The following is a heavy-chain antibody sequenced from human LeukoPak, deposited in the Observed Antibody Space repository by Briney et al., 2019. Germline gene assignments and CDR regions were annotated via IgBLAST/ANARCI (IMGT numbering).Heavy chain of an antibody. Sequence: GASVKVSCKASGGTFSSYAISWVRQAPGQGLEWMGGIIPIFGTANYAQKFQGRVTITADESTSTAYMELSNLRSEDTAVYYCARARSFALGGYYYGMGVWGKGTTVTVSS. V-gene: IGHV1-69*13. CDR3: ARARSFALGGYYYGMGV. J-gene: IGHJ6*04. D-gene: IGHD3-16*01. CDR1: GGTFSSYA. CDR2: IIPIFGTA.